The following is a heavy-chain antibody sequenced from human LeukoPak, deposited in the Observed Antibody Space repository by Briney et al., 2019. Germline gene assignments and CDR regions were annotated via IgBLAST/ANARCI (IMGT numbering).Heavy chain of an antibody. V-gene: IGHV1-8*01. CDR1: GYTFTSYY. CDR2: MNPNSGNT. D-gene: IGHD3-9*01. Sequence: AASVKVSCKACGYTFTSYYINWVRQATGQGREWMGWMNPNSGNTGYAQKFQGRGTMTRNTSISTAYMELSSLRSEDTAVYYYARPPILRYFDWLPRDAFDIWGQGTMVTVSS. CDR3: ARPPILRYFDWLPRDAFDI. J-gene: IGHJ3*02.